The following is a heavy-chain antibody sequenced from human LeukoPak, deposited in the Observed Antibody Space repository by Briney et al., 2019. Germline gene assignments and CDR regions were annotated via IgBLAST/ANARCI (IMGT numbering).Heavy chain of an antibody. CDR1: GFTFSSYA. J-gene: IGHJ4*02. CDR3: AKVAAAAGLDF. D-gene: IGHD6-13*01. V-gene: IGHV3-23*01. CDR2: ISISGRDT. Sequence: GGSLRLSCAASGFTFSSYAMTWVRQAPGKGLGWVSTISISGRDTYYADSVKGRFTISRDNSQNTLFLQMNSLRAEDTAVYYCAKVAAAAGLDFWGQGTLVTVSS.